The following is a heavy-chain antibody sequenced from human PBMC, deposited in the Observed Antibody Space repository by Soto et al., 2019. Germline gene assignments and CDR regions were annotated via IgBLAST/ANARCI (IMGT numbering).Heavy chain of an antibody. D-gene: IGHD6-19*01. J-gene: IGHJ4*01. CDR2: ISDNGGST. Sequence: GGSLRLSCVTPGFPFNYSALRWVPQAPREALERVAGISDNGGSTYHVDSVRGRFTISRDNSRNTLYLDMISLRAEDTAVYYCAKPAGRTVSVAGPPPAYWGQGTLVTVSS. V-gene: IGHV3-23*01. CDR3: AKPAGRTVSVAGPPPAY. CDR1: GFPFNYSA.